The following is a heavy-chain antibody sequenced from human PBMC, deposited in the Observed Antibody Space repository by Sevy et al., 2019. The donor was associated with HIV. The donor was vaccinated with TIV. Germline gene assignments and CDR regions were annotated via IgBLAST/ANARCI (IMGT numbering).Heavy chain of an antibody. J-gene: IGHJ3*02. V-gene: IGHV3-33*01. CDR2: IWYDGSNK. CDR1: GFTFSSYG. D-gene: IGHD1-7*01. CDR3: ARDNWNYDNAFDI. Sequence: GGSLRLSCAASGFTFSSYGMHWVRQAPGKGLEWVAVIWYDGSNKYYADSVKGRFTISRDNSKNTLYLQMNSLRAEDTAVYYCARDNWNYDNAFDIWGPGTMVTVSS.